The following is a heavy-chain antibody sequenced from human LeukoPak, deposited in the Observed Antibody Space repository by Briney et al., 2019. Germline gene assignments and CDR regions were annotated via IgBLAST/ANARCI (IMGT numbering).Heavy chain of an antibody. CDR2: ISSSSSYI. D-gene: IGHD3-9*01. Sequence: GGSLRLSCAASGFTFSSYSMNWVRQAPGKGLEWVSSISSSSSYIYYADSVKGRFTISRDNAKNSLYLQMNSLRAEDTAVYYCAREDRDILTPDAFDIWGQGTMVTVSS. J-gene: IGHJ3*02. V-gene: IGHV3-21*01. CDR1: GFTFSSYS. CDR3: AREDRDILTPDAFDI.